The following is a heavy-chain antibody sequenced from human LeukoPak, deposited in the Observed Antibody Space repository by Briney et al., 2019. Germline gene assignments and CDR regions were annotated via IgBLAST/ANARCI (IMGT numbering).Heavy chain of an antibody. CDR2: INPSGGST. CDR3: ARGSRSDAFDI. CDR1: GYTFTSYY. V-gene: IGHV1-46*01. Sequence: GASLKVSCKASGYTFTSYYMHWVRRAPGQGLEWMGIINPSGGSTSYAQKFQGRVTMTRDTSTSTVYMELSSLRSEDTAVYYCARGSRSDAFDIWGQGTMVTVSS. J-gene: IGHJ3*02.